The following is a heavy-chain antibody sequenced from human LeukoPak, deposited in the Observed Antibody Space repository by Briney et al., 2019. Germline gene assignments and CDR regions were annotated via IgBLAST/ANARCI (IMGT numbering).Heavy chain of an antibody. CDR1: GFTFSSYW. CDR2: IKQDGSEK. D-gene: IGHD3-9*01. J-gene: IGHJ4*02. Sequence: GGSLRLSCAASGFTFSSYWMSWVRQAPGKGLEWVANIKQDGSEKYYVDSVKGRFTISRDNAKNSLYLQMNSLRAEDTAVYYCARLVYDILTGYWDYFDYWGQGTLVTVSS. V-gene: IGHV3-7*01. CDR3: ARLVYDILTGYWDYFDY.